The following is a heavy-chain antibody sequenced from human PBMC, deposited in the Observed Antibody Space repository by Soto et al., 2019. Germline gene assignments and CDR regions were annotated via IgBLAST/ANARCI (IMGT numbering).Heavy chain of an antibody. V-gene: IGHV3-30-3*01. CDR3: ARHGGDVLLWFGELISNGMDV. J-gene: IGHJ6*02. CDR2: ISYDGSNK. Sequence: GGSLRLSCAASGFTFSSYAMHWVRQAPGKGLEWVAVISYDGSNKYYADSVKGRFTISRDNSKNTLYLQMNSLRAEDTAVYYCARHGGDVLLWFGELISNGMDVWGQGTTVTVS. D-gene: IGHD3-10*01. CDR1: GFTFSSYA.